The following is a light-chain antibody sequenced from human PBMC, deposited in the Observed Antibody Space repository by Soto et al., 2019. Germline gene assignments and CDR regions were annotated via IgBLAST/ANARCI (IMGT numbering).Light chain of an antibody. V-gene: IGKV1-5*03. CDR1: QSISSW. J-gene: IGKJ3*01. CDR2: KAS. CDR3: QQYYSFSS. Sequence: DIQMTQSPSTLSASVGDRVTITCRASQSISSWLAWYQQKPGKAPKLLIYKASSLESGVPSRFSGSGSGTEFTLTIRSLQPDDFATYYCQQYYSFSSFGPGTKVDIK.